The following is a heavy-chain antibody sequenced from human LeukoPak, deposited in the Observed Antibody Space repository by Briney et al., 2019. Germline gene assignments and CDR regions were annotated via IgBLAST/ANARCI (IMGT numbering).Heavy chain of an antibody. Sequence: ASVKVSCKASGYTFTGHYVHWLRQAPGQGLEWMGRVNPNSGGTNYAQKLQGRVTMTRDTSIRTAYMELSSLTSDDTAVYYCARDRYGDGFAHFDYWGQGALVTVSS. CDR1: GYTFTGHY. D-gene: IGHD5-24*01. J-gene: IGHJ4*02. V-gene: IGHV1-2*02. CDR3: ARDRYGDGFAHFDY. CDR2: VNPNSGGT.